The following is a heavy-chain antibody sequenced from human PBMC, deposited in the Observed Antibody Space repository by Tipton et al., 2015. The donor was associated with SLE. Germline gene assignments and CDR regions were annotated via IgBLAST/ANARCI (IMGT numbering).Heavy chain of an antibody. CDR1: GGSFNDHY. V-gene: IGHV4-34*01. Sequence: TLSLTCAVYGGSFNDHYWSWIRQSPGKGLEWIGEINHSGSTNYNSSLKSRVTMSVDTSKNQFSLSLSSVTAADTAVYYCASDSGDAFDIWGQGTMVTVSS. CDR3: ASDSGDAFDI. J-gene: IGHJ3*02. D-gene: IGHD2-21*02. CDR2: INHSGST.